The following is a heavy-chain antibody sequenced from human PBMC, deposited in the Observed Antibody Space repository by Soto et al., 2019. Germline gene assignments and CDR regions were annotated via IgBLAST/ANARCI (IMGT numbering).Heavy chain of an antibody. Sequence: LRLSCAASGFSFGSYALSWVRQAPGKGLEWVSTISGSDGKTFYADSVKGRFSISRDTSQSTLYLQMNSLRADDTAMYYCARWSHLDYWGQGTRVTVSS. CDR2: ISGSDGKT. J-gene: IGHJ4*02. CDR1: GFSFGSYA. D-gene: IGHD3-3*01. V-gene: IGHV3-23*01. CDR3: ARWSHLDY.